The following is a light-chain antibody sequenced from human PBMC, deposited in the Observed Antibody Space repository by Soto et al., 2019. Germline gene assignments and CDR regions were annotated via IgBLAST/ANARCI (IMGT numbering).Light chain of an antibody. Sequence: EILLTQSPDTVSLSQGERDTLSRRASQSVRSERLAWYQHKRGQAPRLVIFDASSRATGIPERFSGSGSGTYFPLTFTRLEPEDFAVYYCQQYDNWPITFGQGTRLEIK. V-gene: IGKV3-20*01. J-gene: IGKJ5*01. CDR1: QSVRSER. CDR2: DAS. CDR3: QQYDNWPIT.